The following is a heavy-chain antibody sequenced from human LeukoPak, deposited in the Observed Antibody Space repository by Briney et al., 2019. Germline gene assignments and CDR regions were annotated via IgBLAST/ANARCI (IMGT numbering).Heavy chain of an antibody. CDR3: ARDQNYYYYYYMDV. V-gene: IGHV3-21*01. Sequence: PGGSLRLSCTVSGFTVSSNSMSWVRQAPGKGLEWVSSISSSSSYIYYADSVKGRFTISRDNAKNSLYLQMNSLRAEDTAVYYCARDQNYYYYYYMDVWGKGTTVTISS. CDR1: GFTVSSNS. CDR2: ISSSSSYI. J-gene: IGHJ6*03.